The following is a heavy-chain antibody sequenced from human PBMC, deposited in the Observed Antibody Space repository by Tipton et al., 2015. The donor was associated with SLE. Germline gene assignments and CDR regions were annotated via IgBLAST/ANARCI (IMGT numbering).Heavy chain of an antibody. CDR2: IYTSGST. CDR3: ARGGRFRELSY. CDR1: GGSISSGSYY. V-gene: IGHV4-61*02. D-gene: IGHD3-10*01. J-gene: IGHJ4*02. Sequence: TLSLTCTVSGGSISSGSYYWSWIRQPAGKGLEWIGRIYTSGSTNYNPSLKSRVTISVDTSKNQFSLKLSSVTAADTAVYYCARGGRFRELSYWGQGTLVTVSS.